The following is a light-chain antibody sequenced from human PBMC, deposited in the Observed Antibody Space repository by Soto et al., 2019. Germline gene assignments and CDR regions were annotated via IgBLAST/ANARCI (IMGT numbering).Light chain of an antibody. CDR3: QQYYSYPT. CDR1: QGISSY. Sequence: AIRMTQSPSSFSASTGDRVTITCRASQGISSYLAWYQQKPGKAPKLLIYAASTLQSGVPSRFSGSGSGTDFTLTISCLQSEDFATYSCQQYYSYPTFGGGTKVEIK. CDR2: AAS. V-gene: IGKV1-8*01. J-gene: IGKJ4*01.